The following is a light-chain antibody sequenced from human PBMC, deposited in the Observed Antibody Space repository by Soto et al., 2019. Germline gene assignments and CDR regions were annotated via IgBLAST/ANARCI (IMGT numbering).Light chain of an antibody. CDR1: QSVLYSSNNKNY. CDR2: WAS. Sequence: DIVMTQSPDSLAVSLGERATINCKSSQSVLYSSNNKNYLAWYQQKPGQPPKLLIYWASTRESGVPDRFSGSWSGTDFTLTSSSLQAEDVAVYYCQQYYSTLALTFGGGTKVEIK. V-gene: IGKV4-1*01. CDR3: QQYYSTLALT. J-gene: IGKJ4*01.